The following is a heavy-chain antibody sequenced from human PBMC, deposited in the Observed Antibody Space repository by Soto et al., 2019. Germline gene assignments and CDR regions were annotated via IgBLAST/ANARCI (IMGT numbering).Heavy chain of an antibody. J-gene: IGHJ4*02. V-gene: IGHV3-74*03. CDR1: GLTFRSYW. D-gene: IGHD2-21*01. Sequence: EVQLVESGGGLVQPGESLRLSCAASGLTFRSYWMHWVRQAPGKGLVWVSRINTDGSVTMYVDSVKGRFTISRDNAKNKLYLHMNRLRAEDTAVYDCVIDMQLWRLDSWGRGTLVTVSS. CDR3: VIDMQLWRLDS. CDR2: INTDGSVT.